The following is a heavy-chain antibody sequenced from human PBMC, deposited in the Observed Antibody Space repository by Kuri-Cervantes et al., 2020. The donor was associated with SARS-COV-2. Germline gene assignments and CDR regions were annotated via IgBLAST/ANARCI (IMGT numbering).Heavy chain of an antibody. D-gene: IGHD3-3*01. Sequence: GESLKISCAASGFTFSSYAMHWVRQAPGKGLEWVAVISYDGSNKYYADSVKGRFTISRDNSKNTLYLQMNSLRAEDTAVYYCARVMPKYPVLRFLEWLLRPLDYWGQGTLVTVSS. CDR3: ARVMPKYPVLRFLEWLLRPLDY. CDR2: ISYDGSNK. CDR1: GFTFSSYA. V-gene: IGHV3-30-3*01. J-gene: IGHJ4*02.